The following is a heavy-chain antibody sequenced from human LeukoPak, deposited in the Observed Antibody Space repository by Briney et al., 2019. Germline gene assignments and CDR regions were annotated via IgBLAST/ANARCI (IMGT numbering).Heavy chain of an antibody. Sequence: PGGSLRLSCAASGFTFRSYEMNWVRQAPGKGLEWVSYISASSTNILYADSVKGRFTISRDNAKSSLSLQMSSLRDEDTAVYYCARLSVIGSREYLDYWGQGTLVTVSS. CDR3: ARLSVIGSREYLDY. CDR2: ISASSTNI. J-gene: IGHJ4*02. CDR1: GFTFRSYE. D-gene: IGHD3-10*01. V-gene: IGHV3-48*02.